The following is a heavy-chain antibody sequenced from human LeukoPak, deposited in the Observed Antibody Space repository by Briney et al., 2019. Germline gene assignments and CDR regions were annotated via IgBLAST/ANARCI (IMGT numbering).Heavy chain of an antibody. CDR3: ARGRRKRMVRGVSEGFDP. CDR1: GGSFSGYY. Sequence: PSETLSLTCAVYGGSFSGYYWSWIRQPPGKGLEWIGEINHSGSTNYNPSLKSRVTISVDTSKNQFSLKLGSVTAADTAVYYCARGRRKRMVRGVSEGFDPWGQGTLVTVSS. J-gene: IGHJ5*02. D-gene: IGHD3-10*01. V-gene: IGHV4-34*01. CDR2: INHSGST.